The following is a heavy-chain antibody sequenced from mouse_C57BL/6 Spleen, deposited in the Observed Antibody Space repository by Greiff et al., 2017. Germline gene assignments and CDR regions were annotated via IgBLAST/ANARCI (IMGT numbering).Heavy chain of an antibody. CDR3: ARLRDYEDY. D-gene: IGHD2-4*01. Sequence: VQLQQSGPELVKPGASVKISCKASGYAFSSSWMNWVKQRPGKGLEWIGRIYPGDGDTNYNGKFKGKATLTADKSSSTAYMQLSSLTSEDSAVYFCARLRDYEDYWGQGTTLTVSS. V-gene: IGHV1-82*01. J-gene: IGHJ2*01. CDR1: GYAFSSSW. CDR2: IYPGDGDT.